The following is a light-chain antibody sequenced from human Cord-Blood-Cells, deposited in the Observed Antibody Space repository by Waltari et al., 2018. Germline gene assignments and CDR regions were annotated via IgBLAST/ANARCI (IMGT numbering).Light chain of an antibody. J-gene: IGKJ4*02. CDR3: QQYGNSLT. Sequence: ESVLTQSPRALSMSPGERAPLPCRASQSVSSSYLAWYQQTPDQAPRLLIYGASSRATGIPDRFSGSGSGTYFTLTISRLEPEDFAVYYCQQYGNSLTFGGGTKVEIK. CDR1: QSVSSSY. V-gene: IGKV3-20*01. CDR2: GAS.